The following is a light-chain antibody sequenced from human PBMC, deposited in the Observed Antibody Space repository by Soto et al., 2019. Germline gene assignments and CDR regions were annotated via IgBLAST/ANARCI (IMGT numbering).Light chain of an antibody. Sequence: EIVLTQSPVTLSLSPGERATLSCRASQSVSGYLAWYQQKPGQAPRLLIFAASSRASGIPDRFSGSGSGTDFTLTISRLEPEDFALFYCQYHGSSPITFGQGTRLEIK. CDR1: QSVSGY. V-gene: IGKV3-20*01. CDR3: QYHGSSPIT. CDR2: AAS. J-gene: IGKJ5*01.